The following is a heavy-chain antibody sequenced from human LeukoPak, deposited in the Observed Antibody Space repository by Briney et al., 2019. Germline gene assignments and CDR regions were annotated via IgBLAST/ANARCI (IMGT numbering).Heavy chain of an antibody. Sequence: GSSVKVSCRTSGGTFSSYAITWVRQAPGQGLERMGRIIPIFGTANYAQKFQGRVTITTDESTSTAYMELSSLTSEDTAVYYCARAIRYSSSWEYFDYWGQGTLVTVSS. CDR1: GGTFSSYA. CDR2: IIPIFGTA. J-gene: IGHJ4*02. V-gene: IGHV1-69*05. CDR3: ARAIRYSSSWEYFDY. D-gene: IGHD6-13*01.